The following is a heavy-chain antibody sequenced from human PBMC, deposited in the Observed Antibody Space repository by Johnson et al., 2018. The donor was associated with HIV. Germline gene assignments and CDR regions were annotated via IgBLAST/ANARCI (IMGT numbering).Heavy chain of an antibody. CDR2: IKSKTDGGTT. D-gene: IGHD3-22*01. CDR3: AKGDPSGYDSSGSLEAFDI. J-gene: IGHJ3*02. CDR1: GFTFSNAW. Sequence: EQLVESGGGLIKPGGSLRLSCVASGFTFSNAWMSWVRQAPGKGLEWVGRIKSKTDGGTTDYAAPVKGRFTISRDDSKNTLYLQRSSLKTEDTVVYYCAKGDPSGYDSSGSLEAFDIWGQGTMVTVSS. V-gene: IGHV3-15*01.